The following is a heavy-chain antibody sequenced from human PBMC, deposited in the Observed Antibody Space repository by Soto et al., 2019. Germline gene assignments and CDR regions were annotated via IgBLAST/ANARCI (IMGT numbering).Heavy chain of an antibody. CDR3: AMQPLVDTMADNFDY. CDR1: GGSISSGGYS. CDR2: IYHSGST. D-gene: IGHD5-12*01. J-gene: IGHJ4*02. V-gene: IGHV4-30-2*01. Sequence: SETLSLTCAVSGGSISSGGYSWSWIRQPPGKGLEWIGYIYHSGSTYYNPSLKSRVTMSADTSKNQFSLKLSSVTAVDTAVYYCAMQPLVDTMADNFDYWGQGTLVTVSS.